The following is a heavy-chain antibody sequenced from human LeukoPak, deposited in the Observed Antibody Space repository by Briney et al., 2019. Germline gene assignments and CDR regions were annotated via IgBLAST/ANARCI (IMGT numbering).Heavy chain of an antibody. CDR2: INSDGSST. CDR3: ARELGIQGSSWYDAFDI. V-gene: IGHV3-74*01. CDR1: GFTFSSYW. Sequence: PGGSLRLSCAASGFTFSSYWMHWVRQAPGKGLVWVSRINSDGSSTSYADSVKGRFTISRDNAKNTLYLQMNSLRAEDTAVYYCARELGIQGSSWYDAFDIWGQGTMVTVSS. D-gene: IGHD6-13*01. J-gene: IGHJ3*02.